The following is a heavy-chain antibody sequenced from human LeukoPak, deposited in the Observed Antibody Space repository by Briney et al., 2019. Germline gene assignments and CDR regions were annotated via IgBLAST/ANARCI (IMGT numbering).Heavy chain of an antibody. Sequence: GASVKVSCKASGGTISSYAISWVRQAPGQGLEWMGGIIPIFGTANYAQKFQGRVTITADESTSTAYMELSSLRSEDTAVYYCARAGEGPITMVRGVVYYYGMDVWGKGTTVTVSS. J-gene: IGHJ6*04. CDR2: IIPIFGTA. CDR1: GGTISSYA. CDR3: ARAGEGPITMVRGVVYYYGMDV. V-gene: IGHV1-69*01. D-gene: IGHD3-10*01.